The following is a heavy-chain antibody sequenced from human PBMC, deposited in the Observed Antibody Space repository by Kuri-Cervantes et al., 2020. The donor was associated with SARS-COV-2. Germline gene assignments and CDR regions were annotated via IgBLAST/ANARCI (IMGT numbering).Heavy chain of an antibody. CDR2: ISYDGSNK. CDR3: ARPTTVVPRGYYYMDV. Sequence: GGSLRLSCAASGFTFSSYAMHWVRQAPGKGLEWVAVISYDGSNKYYADSVKGRFTISRDNSKNTLYLQMNSLRAEDTAVYYCARPTTVVPRGYYYMDVWGKGTTVTVSS. V-gene: IGHV3-30-3*01. J-gene: IGHJ6*03. D-gene: IGHD4-23*01. CDR1: GFTFSSYA.